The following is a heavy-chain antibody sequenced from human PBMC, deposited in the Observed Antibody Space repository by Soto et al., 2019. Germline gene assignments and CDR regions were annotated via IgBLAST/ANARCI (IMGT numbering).Heavy chain of an antibody. D-gene: IGHD3-22*01. Sequence: PGGSLRLSCAASGFTFSSSWMNWVRQAPGKGLEWVADIKEDGSEKYYVDSLKGRFTISRDNAKNSLYLQMNSLRAEDTAVYYCARGDYYDRRFDSWGQGTLVTVS. CDR1: GFTFSSSW. V-gene: IGHV3-7*03. J-gene: IGHJ4*02. CDR2: IKEDGSEK. CDR3: ARGDYYDRRFDS.